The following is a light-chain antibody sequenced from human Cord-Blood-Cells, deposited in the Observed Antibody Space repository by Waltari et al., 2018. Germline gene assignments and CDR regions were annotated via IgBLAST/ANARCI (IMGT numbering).Light chain of an antibody. CDR2: DAS. CDR1: QSVSSY. CDR3: QQRSNWPPLFT. Sequence: EIVLTQSPATLSLSQGERPPLPCRASQSVSSYLAWYQQKPGQAPRLLISDASNRAAGIPARFSGSGSGTDFTLTISSLEPEDFAVYYCQQRSNWPPLFTFGPGTKVDIK. J-gene: IGKJ3*01. V-gene: IGKV3-11*01.